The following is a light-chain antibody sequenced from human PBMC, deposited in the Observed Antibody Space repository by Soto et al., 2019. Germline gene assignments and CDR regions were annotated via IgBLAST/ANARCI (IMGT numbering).Light chain of an antibody. J-gene: IGKJ5*01. V-gene: IGKV1-9*01. CDR3: QQVNSYPIT. CDR1: QGISNY. Sequence: DIQLTQSPSFLYASVGDRVTITCRASQGISNYLAWYQQKAGKAPNLLIYAASTLQSGVPSRFSGSGSGTEFTIPISSLQPVYFATCYFQQVNSYPITFGQGTRLEIK. CDR2: AAS.